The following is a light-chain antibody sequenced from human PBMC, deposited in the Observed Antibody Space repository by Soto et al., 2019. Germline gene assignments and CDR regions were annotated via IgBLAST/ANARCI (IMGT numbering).Light chain of an antibody. CDR2: DPS. CDR1: QDISNY. CDR3: QQYDNLPLT. V-gene: IGKV1-33*01. Sequence: DIQMTQSPSSLSASVGDRVTITCQASQDISNYLNWYQQKPGKAPKLLIYDPSNLETGVPSRFSGSGSGTDFPFTISSLQPEDIATYYCQQYDNLPLTFGGGTKVEIK. J-gene: IGKJ4*01.